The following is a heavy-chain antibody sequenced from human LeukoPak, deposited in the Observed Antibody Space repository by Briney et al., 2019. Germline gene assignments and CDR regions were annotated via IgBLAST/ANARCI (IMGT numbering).Heavy chain of an antibody. Sequence: SETLSLTCAVYGGSFSSYYWGWIRQPPGKGLEWIGSIYYSGSTYYNPSLKSRVTISVDTSKNQFSLKLSSVTAADTAVYYCARDFRGFDIWGQGTMVTVSS. CDR1: GGSFSSYY. CDR2: IYYSGST. J-gene: IGHJ3*02. D-gene: IGHD5-24*01. V-gene: IGHV4-39*07. CDR3: ARDFRGFDI.